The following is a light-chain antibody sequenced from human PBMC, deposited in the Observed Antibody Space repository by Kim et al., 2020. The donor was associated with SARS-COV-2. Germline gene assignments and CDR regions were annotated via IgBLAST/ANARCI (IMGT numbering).Light chain of an antibody. CDR3: QAWDSSTVV. J-gene: IGLJ2*01. Sequence: SYELTQPPSVSVSPGQTASITCSGDKLGDKYACWYQQEPGQSPVLVIYQDSKRPSGIPERFSGSYSGNTATLTISGTQAMDEADYYCQAWDSSTVVFGGGTQLTVL. CDR2: QDS. CDR1: KLGDKY. V-gene: IGLV3-1*01.